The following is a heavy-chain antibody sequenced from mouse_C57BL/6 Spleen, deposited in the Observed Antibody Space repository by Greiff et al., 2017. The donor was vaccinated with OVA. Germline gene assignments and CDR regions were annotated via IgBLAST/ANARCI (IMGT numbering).Heavy chain of an antibody. D-gene: IGHD1-1*01. Sequence: QVQLQQSGAELVMPGASVKLSCKASGYTFTSYWMHWVKQRPGQGLEWIGEIDPSDSYTNYNQKFKGKSTLTVDKSSSTAYMQLSSLTSEDSAVYYCATLYYGSSHWYFDVWGTGTTVTVSS. CDR3: ATLYYGSSHWYFDV. CDR1: GYTFTSYW. J-gene: IGHJ1*03. V-gene: IGHV1-69*01. CDR2: IDPSDSYT.